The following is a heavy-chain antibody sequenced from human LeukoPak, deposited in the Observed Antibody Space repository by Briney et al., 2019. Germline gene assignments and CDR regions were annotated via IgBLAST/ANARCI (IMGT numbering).Heavy chain of an antibody. CDR2: ISWDGGST. J-gene: IGHJ4*02. Sequence: GGSLRLSCAASGFTFDDYTMHWVRQALGKGLEWVSLISWDGGSTYYADSVKGRFTISRDNSKNSLYLQMNSLRTEDTALYYCAKEGPGIAVAGLDYWGQGTLVTVSS. CDR3: AKEGPGIAVAGLDY. V-gene: IGHV3-43*01. CDR1: GFTFDDYT. D-gene: IGHD6-19*01.